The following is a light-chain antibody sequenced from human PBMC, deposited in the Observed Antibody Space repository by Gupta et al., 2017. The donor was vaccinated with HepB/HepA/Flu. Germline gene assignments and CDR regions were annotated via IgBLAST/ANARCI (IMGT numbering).Light chain of an antibody. CDR3: QQYGSSRFT. J-gene: IGKJ3*01. CDR2: GAS. V-gene: IGKV3-20*01. Sequence: EMLSTQSPGTLSLSPGERATRSCSTSQSVSSSYFAWDQQPPRQAPSILIYGASSRATGIPDRFSGSGSGTDSTTTIRRLEPDVLVLYSCQQYGSSRFTFGHGTKVDI. CDR1: QSVSSSY.